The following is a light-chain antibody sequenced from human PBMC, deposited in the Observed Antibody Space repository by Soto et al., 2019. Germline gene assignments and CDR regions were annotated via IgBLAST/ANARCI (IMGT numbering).Light chain of an antibody. Sequence: QSALTQPASVSGSPGQSITISCSGTISDFVVYNYVSWYQQHPGKAPKLMLYGVSKRPSGVSNRFSGSKSGNTASLTISGLQADDEADYYCSSFTSSHTWVFGGGTKLTVL. V-gene: IGLV2-14*03. CDR1: ISDFVVYNY. J-gene: IGLJ2*01. CDR2: GVS. CDR3: SSFTSSHTWV.